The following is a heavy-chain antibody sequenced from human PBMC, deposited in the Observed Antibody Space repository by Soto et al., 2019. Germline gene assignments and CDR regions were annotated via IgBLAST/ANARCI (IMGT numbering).Heavy chain of an antibody. V-gene: IGHV3-15*07. Sequence: GGSLRLSCAASGFTFSNAWMNWVRQAPGKGLEWVGRFKSKTDGGTTDYAAPVKGRFTISRDDSKNTLYLQMNSLQTEDTAVYYCTTDAGGYSNYVGYYYYYGMDVWGQGTTVTVSS. CDR1: GFTFSNAW. CDR2: FKSKTDGGTT. J-gene: IGHJ6*02. CDR3: TTDAGGYSNYVGYYYYYGMDV. D-gene: IGHD4-4*01.